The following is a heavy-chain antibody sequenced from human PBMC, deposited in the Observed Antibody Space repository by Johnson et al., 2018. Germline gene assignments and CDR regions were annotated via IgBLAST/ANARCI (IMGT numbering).Heavy chain of an antibody. D-gene: IGHD5-12*01. J-gene: IGHJ6*02. CDR3: AGIGYSDYDLLGYGMDV. CDR2: INHSGSA. Sequence: QVQLQQWGAGLLKPSETLSLICAVSGGSFSGYYWSWIRQPPGKGLEWIGEINHSGSANYNPSLKSRVTISVATSKNQFSLKLSSLTATDTAVYYCAGIGYSDYDLLGYGMDVWGQGTTVIVSS. CDR1: GGSFSGYY. V-gene: IGHV4-34*01.